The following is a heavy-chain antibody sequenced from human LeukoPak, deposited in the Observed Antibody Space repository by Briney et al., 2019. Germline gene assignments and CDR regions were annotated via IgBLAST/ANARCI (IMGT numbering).Heavy chain of an antibody. CDR1: GFTFSTYA. Sequence: GGSLRLSCAASGFTFSTYAMTWVRQTPGKGLEWVSVITGSSDITHYADSVKGRFTISRDNGKNTLYLHMNSLRAEDTAVYYCAKSDWFDAWGQGTLVTVSS. CDR3: AKSDWFDA. J-gene: IGHJ5*02. V-gene: IGHV3-23*01. CDR2: ITGSSDIT.